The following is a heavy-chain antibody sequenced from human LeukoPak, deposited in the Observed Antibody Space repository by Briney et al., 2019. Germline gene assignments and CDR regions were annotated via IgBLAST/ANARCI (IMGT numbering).Heavy chain of an antibody. J-gene: IGHJ4*02. CDR2: IYYSGST. Sequence: SETLSLTCTVSGGSISSYYWSWIRQPPGKGLEWIGYIYYSGSTNYNPSLKSRVTISVDTSKNQFSLKLGSVTAADTAVYYCASLNWNDRDYWGQGTLATVSS. V-gene: IGHV4-59*01. D-gene: IGHD1-1*01. CDR3: ASLNWNDRDY. CDR1: GGSISSYY.